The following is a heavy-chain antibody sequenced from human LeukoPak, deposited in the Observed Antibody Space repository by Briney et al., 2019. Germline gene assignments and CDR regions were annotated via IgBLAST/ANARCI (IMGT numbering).Heavy chain of an antibody. CDR1: GGSFSGYY. J-gene: IGHJ6*02. Sequence: PETLSLTCAVYGGSFSGYYWSWIRQPPGKGLEWIGEINHSGSTNYNPSLKSRVTISVDTSKNQFSLKLSSVTAADTAVYYCARGSDYYYYGMDVWGQGTTVTVSS. V-gene: IGHV4-34*01. CDR2: INHSGST. CDR3: ARGSDYYYYGMDV.